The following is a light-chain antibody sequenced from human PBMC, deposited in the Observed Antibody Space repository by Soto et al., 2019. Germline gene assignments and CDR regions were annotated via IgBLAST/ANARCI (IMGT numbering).Light chain of an antibody. CDR2: GAS. Sequence: DIQLTQSPSFLSASVGDRVTSTCRASQDITNFLAWYQQKPGKAPELLIYGASTLHSGVPPRFSGSGSGTEFTLTISSLQPEDFATYHCQHLNSYPYTFGQGTKVDIK. CDR1: QDITNF. CDR3: QHLNSYPYT. J-gene: IGKJ2*01. V-gene: IGKV1-9*01.